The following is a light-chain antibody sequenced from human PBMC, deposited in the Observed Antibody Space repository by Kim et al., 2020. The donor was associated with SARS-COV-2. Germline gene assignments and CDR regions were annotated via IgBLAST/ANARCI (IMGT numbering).Light chain of an antibody. V-gene: IGLV2-8*01. CDR2: EVS. J-gene: IGLJ3*02. CDR1: SSNVGNYNF. CDR3: SSYAGSNNVV. Sequence: QSALTQPPSASGSPGQSVTISCTGTSSNVGNYNFVSWYQQHPGKAPKLMIYEVSKRPSGVPDRFSGSKSGNTASLTVSRLQTEDEANYYCSSYAGSNNVVFGGGTKLTVL.